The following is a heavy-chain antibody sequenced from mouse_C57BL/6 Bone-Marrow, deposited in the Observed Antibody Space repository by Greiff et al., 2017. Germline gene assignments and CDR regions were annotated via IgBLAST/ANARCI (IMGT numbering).Heavy chain of an antibody. CDR3: ASTYYSNYEEAMDY. J-gene: IGHJ4*01. Sequence: EVKLVESGGDLVKPGGSLKLSCAASGFTFSSYGMSWVRQTPDKRLEWVATISSGGSYTYYPDSVKGRFTISRDNAKNTLYPQMSSLKSEDTAMYYCASTYYSNYEEAMDYWGQGTSVTVSS. CDR1: GFTFSSYG. CDR2: ISSGGSYT. D-gene: IGHD2-5*01. V-gene: IGHV5-6*01.